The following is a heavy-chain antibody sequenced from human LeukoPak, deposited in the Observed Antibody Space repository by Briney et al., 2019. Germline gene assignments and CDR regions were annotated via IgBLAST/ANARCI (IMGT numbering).Heavy chain of an antibody. J-gene: IGHJ4*02. CDR2: IKHDGSEK. V-gene: IGHV3-7*01. Sequence: PGGSLRLSCAASGFTFSDYWMYWVRQAPGKGLEWVAFIKHDGSEKYYVDSLKGRFTISRDNAKNSLSLQMHSLRAEDTAVYYCARDFHAASCDYWGQGTQVTASS. D-gene: IGHD2-15*01. CDR1: GFTFSDYW. CDR3: ARDFHAASCDY.